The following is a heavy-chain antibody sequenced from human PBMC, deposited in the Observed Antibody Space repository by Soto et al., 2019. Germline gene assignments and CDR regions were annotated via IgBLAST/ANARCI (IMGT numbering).Heavy chain of an antibody. CDR1: GFTFSSYG. D-gene: IGHD5-12*01. Sequence: QVQLVESGGGVVQPGRSLRLSCAASGFTFSSYGMHWVRQAPGKGLEWVAVIWYDGSNKYYADSVKGRFTISRDNSKNTLYLQMNSLRAEDTAVYYCARQYSGYDSGWFGPWGQGTLVTVSS. CDR3: ARQYSGYDSGWFGP. V-gene: IGHV3-33*01. CDR2: IWYDGSNK. J-gene: IGHJ5*02.